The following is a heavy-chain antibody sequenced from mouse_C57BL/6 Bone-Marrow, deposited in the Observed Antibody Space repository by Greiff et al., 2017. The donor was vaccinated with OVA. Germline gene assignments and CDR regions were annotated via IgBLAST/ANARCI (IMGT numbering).Heavy chain of an antibody. Sequence: QVQLQQPGAELVKPGASVKLSCKASGYTFTSYWMHWVKQRPGRGLEWIGRIDPNSGGTKYNEKFKSKATLTVDKPSSTAYMQLSSLTSEDSAVYYGASPYGNSYYYAMDYWGQGTSVTVSS. D-gene: IGHD2-1*01. CDR2: IDPNSGGT. V-gene: IGHV1-72*01. J-gene: IGHJ4*01. CDR3: ASPYGNSYYYAMDY. CDR1: GYTFTSYW.